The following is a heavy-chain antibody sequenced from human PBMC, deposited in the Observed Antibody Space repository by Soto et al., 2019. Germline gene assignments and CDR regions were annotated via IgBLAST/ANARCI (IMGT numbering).Heavy chain of an antibody. Sequence: GGSLRLSCAASGFTFGDYAMHWVRQAPGKGLEWVSGISWNSGSIGYADSVKGRFTISRDNAKNSLYLQMNSLRAEDTALYHCAKSPFGYSYGIDYWGQGTLVTVSS. D-gene: IGHD5-18*01. CDR3: AKSPFGYSYGIDY. CDR1: GFTFGDYA. J-gene: IGHJ4*02. V-gene: IGHV3-9*01. CDR2: ISWNSGSI.